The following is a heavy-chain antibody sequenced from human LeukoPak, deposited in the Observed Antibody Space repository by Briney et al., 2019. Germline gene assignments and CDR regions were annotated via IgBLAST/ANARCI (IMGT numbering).Heavy chain of an antibody. CDR1: GYTFTGYY. V-gene: IGHV1-2*02. Sequence: ASVKVSCKASGYTFTGYYMHWVRQAPGQGLEWMGWINPNSGGTNYAQKFQGRVTMTRDTSISTAYMELSRLRSDDTAVYYCARVATPYCGGDCYDASDIWGQGTMVTVSS. J-gene: IGHJ3*02. CDR3: ARVATPYCGGDCYDASDI. CDR2: INPNSGGT. D-gene: IGHD2-21*02.